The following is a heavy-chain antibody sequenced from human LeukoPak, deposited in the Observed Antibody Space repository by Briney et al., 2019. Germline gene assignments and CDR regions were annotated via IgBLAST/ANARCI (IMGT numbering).Heavy chain of an antibody. CDR2: IYYSGST. D-gene: IGHD6-19*01. Sequence: SQTLSLTCTVSGGSISSGGYYWSWIRQHPGKGLEWIGYIYYSGSTYYNPSLKSRVTISVDTSKNQFSLKLSSVTAADTAVYYCARDKGVAVGQFDCWGQGTLVTVSS. CDR3: ARDKGVAVGQFDC. CDR1: GGSISSGGYY. V-gene: IGHV4-31*03. J-gene: IGHJ4*02.